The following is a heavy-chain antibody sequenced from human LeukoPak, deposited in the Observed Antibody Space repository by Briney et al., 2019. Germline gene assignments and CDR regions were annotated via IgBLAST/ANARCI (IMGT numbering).Heavy chain of an antibody. CDR1: GFTFDDYG. V-gene: IGHV3-20*04. J-gene: IGHJ4*02. CDR2: INGNGGST. Sequence: GGSLRLSCAASGFTFDDYGMSWVRHAPGKGLEWVSGINGNGGSTGYADSVKGRFTISRDNAKNSLYLHMNSLRAEDTALYYCASSYDSSGYLFDYWGQGTLVTVSS. CDR3: ASSYDSSGYLFDY. D-gene: IGHD3-22*01.